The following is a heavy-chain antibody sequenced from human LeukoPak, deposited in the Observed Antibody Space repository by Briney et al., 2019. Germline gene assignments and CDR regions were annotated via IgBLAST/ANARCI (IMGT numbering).Heavy chain of an antibody. Sequence: GGSLRLSCAASGFTFSSYWMSWVRQAPGKGLEWVAKINQDGGEKYYVDSVKGRFTISRDNAKISLYLQMSSLRAEDTAVYYCARDTAGNDYWGQGTLVTVSS. CDR1: GFTFSSYW. D-gene: IGHD1-1*01. CDR2: INQDGGEK. J-gene: IGHJ4*02. CDR3: ARDTAGNDY. V-gene: IGHV3-7*01.